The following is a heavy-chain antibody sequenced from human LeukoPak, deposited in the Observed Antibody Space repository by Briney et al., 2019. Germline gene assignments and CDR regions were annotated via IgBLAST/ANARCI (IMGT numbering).Heavy chain of an antibody. V-gene: IGHV3-66*01. Sequence: GGFLRLSCAASGFTVSGNYMSWVRQAPGKGLEWVSVIYSDSNTYYADSVKGRFTLSRDNSKNTQYLQMNSLRAEDTAVYFCARVVRGVFDYWGQGTRVTV. D-gene: IGHD3-10*01. CDR3: ARVVRGVFDY. J-gene: IGHJ4*02. CDR1: GFTVSGNY. CDR2: IYSDSNT.